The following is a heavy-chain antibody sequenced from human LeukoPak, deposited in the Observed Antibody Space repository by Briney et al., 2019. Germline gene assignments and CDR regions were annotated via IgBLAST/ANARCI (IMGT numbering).Heavy chain of an antibody. Sequence: GESLKISCKGSGYSFTSYWIGFVRQLPGKGLECMGIIYPGDSDTRYSPSFQGQVTLSADKSISTAYLQWSSLKASDTAMYYCARRDDILTGYLDWGQGTLVTVSS. CDR3: ARRDDILTGYLD. D-gene: IGHD3-9*01. V-gene: IGHV5-51*01. J-gene: IGHJ4*02. CDR1: GYSFTSYW. CDR2: IYPGDSDT.